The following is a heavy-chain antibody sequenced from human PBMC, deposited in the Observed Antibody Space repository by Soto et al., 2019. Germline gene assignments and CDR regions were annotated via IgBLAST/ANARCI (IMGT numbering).Heavy chain of an antibody. V-gene: IGHV3-23*01. J-gene: IGHJ4*02. CDR3: ARWSYLDY. CDR1: GFRFGSYA. D-gene: IGHD3-3*01. Sequence: GGSLSLSCTASGFRFGSYALIWVRQAPGKGLEWVSTISGSDGKTFYADSVKGRFSISRDTSQNTLYLQMNSLRADDTAIYYCARWSYLDYWGQGTRVTVSS. CDR2: ISGSDGKT.